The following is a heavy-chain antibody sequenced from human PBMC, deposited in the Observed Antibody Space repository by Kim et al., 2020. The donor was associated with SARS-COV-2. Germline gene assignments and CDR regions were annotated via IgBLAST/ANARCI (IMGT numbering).Heavy chain of an antibody. J-gene: IGHJ4*02. Sequence: SETLSLTCTVSGGSISSGGYYWSWIRQHPGKGLEWIGYIYYSGSTYYNPSLKSRVTISVDTSKNQFSLKLSSVTAADTAVYYCARDSAAAADGGLVDYWGQGTLVTVSS. CDR2: IYYSGST. V-gene: IGHV4-31*03. D-gene: IGHD6-13*01. CDR1: GGSISSGGYY. CDR3: ARDSAAAADGGLVDY.